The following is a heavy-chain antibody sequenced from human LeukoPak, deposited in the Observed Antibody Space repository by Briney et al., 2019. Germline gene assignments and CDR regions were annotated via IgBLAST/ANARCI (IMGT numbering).Heavy chain of an antibody. CDR3: ARWRPYFYDSSGYVDY. D-gene: IGHD3-22*01. CDR1: GDSMTLYY. CDR2: MYYSGSP. V-gene: IGHV4-59*01. J-gene: IGHJ4*02. Sequence: SETLSLTCTVSGDSMTLYYWSWIRQSPGKGLEWIGNMYYSGSPDYNPSLKSRVTTSIDTSKNQFSLRLTSVTAADTAVYYCARWRPYFYDSSGYVDYWGQGTLVTVSS.